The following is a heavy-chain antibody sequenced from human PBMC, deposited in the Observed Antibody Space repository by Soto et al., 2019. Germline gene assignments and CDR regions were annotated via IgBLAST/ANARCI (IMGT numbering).Heavy chain of an antibody. CDR3: ARDYYDSSGTQIMDV. CDR2: MNPNSGNT. CDR1: GYTFTSYD. J-gene: IGHJ6*02. Sequence: GASVKVSCKASGYTFTSYDINWVRQATGQGLEWMGWMNPNSGNTGYAQKFQGRVTMTRNTSISTAYMELNSLRAEDTAVYYCARDYYDSSGTQIMDVWGQGTTVTVSS. D-gene: IGHD3-22*01. V-gene: IGHV1-8*01.